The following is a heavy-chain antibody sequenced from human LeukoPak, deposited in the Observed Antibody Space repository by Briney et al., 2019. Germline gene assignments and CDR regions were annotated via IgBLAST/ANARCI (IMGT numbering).Heavy chain of an antibody. CDR3: ARDYYDSSGYLAFDY. V-gene: IGHV4-31*03. Sequence: PSEALPLTCTVSGGSISSGGYYWSWIRQHPGKGLEWIGYIYYSGSTYYNPSLKSRVTISVDTSKNQFSLKLSSVTAADTAVYYCARDYYDSSGYLAFDYWGQGTLVTVSS. D-gene: IGHD3-22*01. CDR2: IYYSGST. CDR1: GGSISSGGYY. J-gene: IGHJ4*02.